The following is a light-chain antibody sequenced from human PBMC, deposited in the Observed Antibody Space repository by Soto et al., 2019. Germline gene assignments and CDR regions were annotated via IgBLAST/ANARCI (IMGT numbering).Light chain of an antibody. J-gene: IGLJ1*01. CDR2: EVS. CDR1: SSDVGGYDY. Sequence: VLTQPASVSGSPGQSITISCTGTSSDVGGYDYVSWYQLHPGKAPKLMIFEVSNRPSGVSYRFSGSKSGNTASLTISGLQVEDEADYFCSSYSISTAYLFGTGTKVTVL. V-gene: IGLV2-14*01. CDR3: SSYSISTAYL.